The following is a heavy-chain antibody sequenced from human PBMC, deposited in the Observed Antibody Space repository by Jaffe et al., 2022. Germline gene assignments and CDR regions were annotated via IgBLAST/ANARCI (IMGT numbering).Heavy chain of an antibody. CDR1: GFTFSSHS. D-gene: IGHD6-13*01. CDR2: IHYSSDIK. J-gene: IGHJ4*02. V-gene: IGHV3-48*01. CDR3: TRDSPAWGVAAAGF. Sequence: EVQLVESGGGLVQPGGSLRLSCVVSGFTFSSHSMNWVRQAPGKGLDWVSYIHYSSDIKYYADSVKGRFTVSRDNAKNSLYLQMNSLRAEDTAVYYCTRDSPAWGVAAAGFWGQGTLVTVSS.